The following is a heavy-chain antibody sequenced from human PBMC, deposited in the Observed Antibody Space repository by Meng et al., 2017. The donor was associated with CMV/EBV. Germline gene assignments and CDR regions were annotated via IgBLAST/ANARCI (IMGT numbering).Heavy chain of an antibody. Sequence: GESLKISCTASGFTFSDYWMHWVRQTPGKGLVWVSRINSDGSSTSYADSVKGRFTISRDNAKNTLYLQMNSLRAEDTAVYYCARSRQRYSSSSNGDYWGQGTLVTVSS. J-gene: IGHJ4*02. V-gene: IGHV3-74*01. CDR1: GFTFSDYW. CDR2: INSDGSST. D-gene: IGHD6-6*01. CDR3: ARSRQRYSSSSNGDY.